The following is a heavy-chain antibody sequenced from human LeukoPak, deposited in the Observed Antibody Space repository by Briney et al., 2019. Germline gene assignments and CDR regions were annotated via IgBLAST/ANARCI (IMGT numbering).Heavy chain of an antibody. V-gene: IGHV4-34*01. CDR2: INHSGST. J-gene: IGHJ4*02. D-gene: IGHD5-18*01. Sequence: SETLSLTCAVYGGSFSGYYWSWIRQPPGKGLEWIGEINHSGSTNYNPSLKSRVTISVDTSKNQFSLKLSSVTAADTAVYYCARLGYSYGPDYWGQGTLVTVSS. CDR1: GGSFSGYY. CDR3: ARLGYSYGPDY.